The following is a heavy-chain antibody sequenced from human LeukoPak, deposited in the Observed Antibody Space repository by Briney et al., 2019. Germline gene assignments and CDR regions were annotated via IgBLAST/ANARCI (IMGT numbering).Heavy chain of an antibody. Sequence: GGSLRLSCAASGFTFSSYEMNWVRQAPGKGLEWVSYISSSGSTIYYADSVKGRFTISRDNAKNSLYLQMNSLRAEDTAVYYCARDQADSSGYYLSYWGQGTLVTVSS. CDR1: GFTFSSYE. CDR2: ISSSGSTI. CDR3: ARDQADSSGYYLSY. D-gene: IGHD3-22*01. J-gene: IGHJ4*02. V-gene: IGHV3-48*03.